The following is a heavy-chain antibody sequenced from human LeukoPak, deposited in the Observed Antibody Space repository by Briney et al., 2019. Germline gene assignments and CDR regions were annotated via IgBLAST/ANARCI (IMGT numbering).Heavy chain of an antibody. J-gene: IGHJ4*02. CDR3: ARGLGLSTTARPGFFDS. D-gene: IGHD6-6*01. Sequence: PGGSLRPSCAASGFTVNKHYVGWVRQAPGKGLEWVSVMHAGGITYHAHSVEGRFTISRDNSKNTLFLQMNSLRAEDTAVYYCARGLGLSTTARPGFFDSWGQGTLVAVSS. V-gene: IGHV3-53*01. CDR2: MHAGGIT. CDR1: GFTVNKHY.